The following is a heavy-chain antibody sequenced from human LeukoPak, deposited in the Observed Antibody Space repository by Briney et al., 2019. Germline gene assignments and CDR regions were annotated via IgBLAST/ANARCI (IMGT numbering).Heavy chain of an antibody. CDR3: TTDRAGDAFDI. J-gene: IGHJ3*02. Sequence: PGGSLRLSCAASGFTFSSYAMHWVRQAPGKGLEWVGRIKSKTDGGTTDYAAPVKGRFTISRDDSKNTLYLQMNSLKTEDTAVYYCTTDRAGDAFDIWGQGTMVTVSS. CDR1: GFTFSSYA. CDR2: IKSKTDGGTT. V-gene: IGHV3-15*01.